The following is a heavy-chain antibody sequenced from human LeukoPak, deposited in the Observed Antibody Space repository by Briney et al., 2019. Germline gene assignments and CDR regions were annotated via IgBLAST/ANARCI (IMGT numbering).Heavy chain of an antibody. V-gene: IGHV1-18*01. CDR2: ISAYNGNT. CDR3: ARDSCTSTSCPFDY. Sequence: ASVKVSCKASGYTFISYGVSWVRQAPGQGLEWIGWISAYNGNTNYAQKVQGRVTMTTDASTSTAYMELRSLRSDDTAVYYCARDSCTSTSCPFDYWGRGTLVTVSS. J-gene: IGHJ4*02. D-gene: IGHD2-2*01. CDR1: GYTFISYG.